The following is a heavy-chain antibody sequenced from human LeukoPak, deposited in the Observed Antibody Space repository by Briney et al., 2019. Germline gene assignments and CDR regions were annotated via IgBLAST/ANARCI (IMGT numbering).Heavy chain of an antibody. Sequence: PGGSLRLSCAASGFTFSGSAMHWVRQASGKGLEWVGRIRSKANSYATAYAASVKGRFTISRDDSKNTAYLKMNSLKTEDTAVYYCTGQYCSSTSCFKGLNDYWGQGTLVTVSS. D-gene: IGHD2-2*01. CDR1: GFTFSGSA. CDR3: TGQYCSSTSCFKGLNDY. CDR2: IRSKANSYAT. V-gene: IGHV3-73*01. J-gene: IGHJ4*02.